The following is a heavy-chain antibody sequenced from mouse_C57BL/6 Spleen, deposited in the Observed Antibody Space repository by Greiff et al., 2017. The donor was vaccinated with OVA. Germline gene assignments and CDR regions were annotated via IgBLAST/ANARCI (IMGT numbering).Heavy chain of an antibody. Sequence: VQLQQSGPELVKPGASVKISCKASGYAFSSSWMNWVKQRPGKGLEWIGRIYPGDGDTNYNGKFKGKATLTADKSSSTAYMQLSSLTSEDSAVYFCARGSNYEYFDVWGTGTTVTVSS. CDR2: IYPGDGDT. CDR1: GYAFSSSW. CDR3: ARGSNYEYFDV. V-gene: IGHV1-82*01. J-gene: IGHJ1*03. D-gene: IGHD2-5*01.